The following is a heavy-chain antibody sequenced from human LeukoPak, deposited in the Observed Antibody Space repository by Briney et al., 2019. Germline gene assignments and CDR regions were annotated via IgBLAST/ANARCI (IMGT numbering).Heavy chain of an antibody. V-gene: IGHV3-15*01. CDR2: IRSKADHGTT. CDR3: TTVRKQLKVGVY. D-gene: IGHD3-16*01. Sequence: GGSLRLSCAATGFAFTNAWMSWVRQAPGKGLEWVGRIRSKADHGTTDYAAPVKGRFTISRDDSKNTLYLQMNSLNTEDTAVYYCTTVRKQLKVGVYWGQGTLVTFSS. CDR1: GFAFTNAW. J-gene: IGHJ4*02.